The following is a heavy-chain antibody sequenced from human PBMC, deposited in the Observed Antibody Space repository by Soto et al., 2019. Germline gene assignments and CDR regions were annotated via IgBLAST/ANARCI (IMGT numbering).Heavy chain of an antibody. D-gene: IGHD5-18*01. CDR3: ARQIYSYDFPGLDP. CDR1: GGSIYSSTYF. J-gene: IGHJ5*02. V-gene: IGHV4-39*01. CDR2: IYYSGST. Sequence: SETLSLTCTVSGGSIYSSTYFWGWIRQPPGKGLEWIGNIYYSGSTSYNPSLKSRVTISLGTSKNQYSLRLTSVTAADTAVYYCARQIYSYDFPGLDPWGQGTLVT.